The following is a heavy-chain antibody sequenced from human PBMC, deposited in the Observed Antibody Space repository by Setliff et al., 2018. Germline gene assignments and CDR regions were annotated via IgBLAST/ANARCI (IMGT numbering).Heavy chain of an antibody. J-gene: IGHJ4*02. CDR2: IYPGDSDT. CDR3: ARPNTAMAVDY. V-gene: IGHV5-51*01. D-gene: IGHD5-18*01. CDR1: GYSFTNDW. Sequence: GESLKISCKGSGYSFTNDWIGWVRQMPGKGLEWMGIIYPGDSDTRYSPSFQGQVTISADKSINTAYLQWSSLKASDSAMYYCARPNTAMAVDYWGQGTLVTVSS.